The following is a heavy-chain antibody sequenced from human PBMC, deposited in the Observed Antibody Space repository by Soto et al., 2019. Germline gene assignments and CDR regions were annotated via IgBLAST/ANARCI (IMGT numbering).Heavy chain of an antibody. CDR2: IDPSGGST. Sequence: XSVKVSCKTSGFTFTTYYIHWVRQAPGQGLEWMGMIDPSGGSTTYAQKFQGRITMTSDMSTSTVYMELSSLRSEDTAVYYCARVPYDTTGYYAFWGQGTLVTVSS. J-gene: IGHJ4*02. CDR1: GFTFTTYY. V-gene: IGHV1-46*01. D-gene: IGHD3-22*01. CDR3: ARVPYDTTGYYAF.